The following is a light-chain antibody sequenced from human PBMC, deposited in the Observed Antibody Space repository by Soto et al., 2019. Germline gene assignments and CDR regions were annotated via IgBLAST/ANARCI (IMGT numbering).Light chain of an antibody. J-gene: IGLJ2*01. CDR2: DVS. CDR1: SSDVGGYKY. V-gene: IGLV2-11*01. CDR3: CSYAGSFTWV. Sequence: QSVLTQPRSVSGSPGQSVTISCTGTSSDVGGYKYVSWYQQHPGKAPKLKIYDVSKRPSGVPDRFFGSKSGNTASLTISGLQAEDEADYYCCSYAGSFTWVFGGGTKLTVL.